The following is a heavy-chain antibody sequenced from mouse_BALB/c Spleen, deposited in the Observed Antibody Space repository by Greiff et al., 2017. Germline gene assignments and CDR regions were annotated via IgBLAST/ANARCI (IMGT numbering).Heavy chain of an antibody. J-gene: IGHJ3*01. Sequence: EVQRVESGGGLVKPGGSLKLSCAASGFTFSSYAMSWVRQSPEKRLEWVAEISSGGSYTYYPDTVTGRFTISRDNAKNTLYLEMSSLRSEDTAMYYCARGDYGSPPWFAYWGQGTLVTVSA. D-gene: IGHD1-1*01. CDR1: GFTFSSYA. CDR3: ARGDYGSPPWFAY. CDR2: ISSGGSYT. V-gene: IGHV5-9-4*01.